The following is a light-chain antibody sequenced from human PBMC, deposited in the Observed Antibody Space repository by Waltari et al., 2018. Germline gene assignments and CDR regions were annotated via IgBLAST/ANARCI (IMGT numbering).Light chain of an antibody. CDR2: IDGGGGH. CDR3: RTWVPDTVG. V-gene: IGLV4-69*01. J-gene: IGLJ2*01. Sequence: QLAVTQSPSASASLGASVKLTCTLSSEHSAYAIAWHQHQPEKGPRFLMKIDGGGGHTNGDGSRVRFAGFSSGAERYLTISGLQYEDEAAYDCRTWVPDTVGFGGGTKLTV. CDR1: SEHSAYA.